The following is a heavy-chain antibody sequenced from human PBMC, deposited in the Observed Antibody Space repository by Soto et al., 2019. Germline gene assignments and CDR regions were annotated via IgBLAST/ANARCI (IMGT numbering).Heavy chain of an antibody. D-gene: IGHD1-1*01. CDR1: GYAFTTYG. CDR3: ARGRYGDY. J-gene: IGHJ4*02. V-gene: IGHV1-18*01. Sequence: QVHLVQSGAEVKKPGASVKVSCKGSGYAFTTYGITWVRQAPGQGLEWMGWISAHNGNTNYAQKLQGRVTVTGDTSTSTAYMELRSLRADDTAVYYCARGRYGDYWGQGALVTVSS. CDR2: ISAHNGNT.